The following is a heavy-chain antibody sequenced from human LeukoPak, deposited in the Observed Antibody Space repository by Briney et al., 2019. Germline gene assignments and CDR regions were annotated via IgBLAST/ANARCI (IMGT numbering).Heavy chain of an antibody. CDR1: GGTFSGYA. V-gene: IGHV1-69*13. J-gene: IGHJ4*02. Sequence: SVKVSCKASGGTFSGYAISWVRQAPGQGLEWMGGIIPIFGTANYAQKFQGRVTITADESTSTAYMELSSLRSEDTAVYYCARLICGGDCHLDYWGQGTLVTVSS. CDR2: IIPIFGTA. CDR3: ARLICGGDCHLDY. D-gene: IGHD2-21*02.